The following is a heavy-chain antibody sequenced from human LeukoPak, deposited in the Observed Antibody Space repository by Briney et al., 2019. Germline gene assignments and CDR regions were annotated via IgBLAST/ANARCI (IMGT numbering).Heavy chain of an antibody. CDR2: IHYSGST. J-gene: IGHJ4*02. Sequence: KSSETLSLTCTVSGGSTSSSTYYWGWIRQPPGKGLEYIGSIHYSGSTYYNPSLKSRVTISADTSKNQFSLRLNSVTAADTAVYFCASLLMTTVTLAWGQGTLVTVSS. CDR3: ASLLMTTVTLA. D-gene: IGHD4-4*01. CDR1: GGSTSSSTYY. V-gene: IGHV4-39*01.